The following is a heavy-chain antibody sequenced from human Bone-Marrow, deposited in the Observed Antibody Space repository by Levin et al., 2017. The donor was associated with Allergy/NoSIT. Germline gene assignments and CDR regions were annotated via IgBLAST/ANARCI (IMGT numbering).Heavy chain of an antibody. D-gene: IGHD6-19*01. J-gene: IGHJ5*02. Sequence: SVKVSCKASGGTFSNYAISWIRHAPGQGLEWMGGIIPIYGTAKYAQKFEGRVTVTADASSSIAYMELSRLTSEDTAIYFCARDSAEAGIGWFGPWGQGTQVTVSS. CDR1: GGTFSNYA. CDR3: ARDSAEAGIGWFGP. V-gene: IGHV1-69*13. CDR2: IIPIYGTA.